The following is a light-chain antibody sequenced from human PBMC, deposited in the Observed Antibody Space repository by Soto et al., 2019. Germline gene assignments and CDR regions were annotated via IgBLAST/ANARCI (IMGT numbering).Light chain of an antibody. CDR3: QQSYSALT. J-gene: IGKJ4*01. Sequence: DIQMTQSPSSLSASVGDRVTITCRASQSISSYLNWYQQKPGKAPKLLIYAASSLQSGVPSRFSGSGSETDFTLNISSLQPEDFATYYCQQSYSALTFGGGTKVDIK. CDR1: QSISSY. V-gene: IGKV1-39*01. CDR2: AAS.